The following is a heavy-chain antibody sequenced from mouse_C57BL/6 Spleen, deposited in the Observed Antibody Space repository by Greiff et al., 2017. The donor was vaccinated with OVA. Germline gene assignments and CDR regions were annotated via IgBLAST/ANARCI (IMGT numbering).Heavy chain of an antibody. CDR3: ARREGYYDGSGGDYYAMDY. V-gene: IGHV1-81*01. CDR2: IYPESGNT. J-gene: IGHJ4*01. D-gene: IGHD1-1*01. Sequence: QVQLQQSGAELARPGASVKLSCKASGYTFPSSGISWVKQRTGQGLEWIGEIYPESGNTYSNEKFKGTATLPADKSSSTAYIEIRSLTSEDTAVYFCARREGYYDGSGGDYYAMDYWGQGTSVTVSA. CDR1: GYTFPSSG.